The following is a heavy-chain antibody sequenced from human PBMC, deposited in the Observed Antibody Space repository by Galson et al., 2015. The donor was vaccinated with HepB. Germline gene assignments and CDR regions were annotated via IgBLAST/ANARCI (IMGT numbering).Heavy chain of an antibody. CDR3: ARGALLGYCFFDY. J-gene: IGHJ4*03. CDR2: IYHGGSN. CDR1: CGSMSRDYS. V-gene: IGHV4-30-2*01. D-gene: IGHD2-21*01. Sequence: TLSLTCAVSCGSMSRDYSWHWLRLPPGKGLEWMGYIYHGGSNYYNPSLKSRVNIAIERSTNQFSLKLTFVTAADTAVYYCARGALLGYCFFDYWGQGTLVTVSS.